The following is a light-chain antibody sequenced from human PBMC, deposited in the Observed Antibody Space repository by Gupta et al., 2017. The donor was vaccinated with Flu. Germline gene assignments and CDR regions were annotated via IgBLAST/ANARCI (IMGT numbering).Light chain of an antibody. CDR3: CSYVTSNTWV. CDR2: EGS. V-gene: IGLV2-23*01. J-gene: IGLJ3*02. Sequence: QSALTQPASVSGSPGQSITISCSGTSSDVGSYNLVSWYRQHPGKAPKLVIYEGSKRPSGVSDRFSDSKSGNTASLTISGLQAEDEADYSCCSYVTSNTWVFGGGTKLTVL. CDR1: SSDVGSYNL.